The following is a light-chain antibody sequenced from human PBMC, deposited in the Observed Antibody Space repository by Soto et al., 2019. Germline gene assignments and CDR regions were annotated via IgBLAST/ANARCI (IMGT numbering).Light chain of an antibody. CDR3: SSYTSSSTLYV. CDR2: DVS. CDR1: SSDVGGYNY. V-gene: IGLV2-14*01. J-gene: IGLJ1*01. Sequence: QSALTQPASVSGSPGQSITISCTGTSSDVGGYNYVSWYQQHPGKAPKLMIYDVSNRPSGVSNRFSGSKSGNTASLTISGPQTEDEADYCCSSYTSSSTLYVFGTWTKLTVL.